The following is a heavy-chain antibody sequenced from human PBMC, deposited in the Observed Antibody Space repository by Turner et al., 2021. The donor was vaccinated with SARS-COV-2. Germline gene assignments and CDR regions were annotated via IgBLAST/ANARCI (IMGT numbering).Heavy chain of an antibody. D-gene: IGHD6-13*01. CDR1: GFTFSSYW. CDR3: ARLHTSSWYFDY. J-gene: IGHJ4*02. Sequence: EVQLVGSGGGLVQPGGSLRLPCAASGFTFSSYWMSWVRQAQGKGMGWVANIKQDGSEKYYVDYVKGRITISRDNAKNSLYLQMNSLRAEDTAVYYCARLHTSSWYFDYWGQGTLVTVSS. V-gene: IGHV3-7*03. CDR2: IKQDGSEK.